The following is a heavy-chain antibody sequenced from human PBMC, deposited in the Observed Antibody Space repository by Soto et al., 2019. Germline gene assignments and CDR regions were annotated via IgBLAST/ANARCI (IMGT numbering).Heavy chain of an antibody. D-gene: IGHD6-19*01. CDR2: IGTAGDT. V-gene: IGHV3-13*01. Sequence: SGGSLRLSCAASGFPFSSYDMHWVRQATGKGLEWVSAIGTAGDTYYPGSVKGRFTISRENAKNSLYLQMNSLRAGDTAVYYCARGDAVRNYYYYMDVWGKGTTVTVSS. CDR3: ARGDAVRNYYYYMDV. CDR1: GFPFSSYD. J-gene: IGHJ6*03.